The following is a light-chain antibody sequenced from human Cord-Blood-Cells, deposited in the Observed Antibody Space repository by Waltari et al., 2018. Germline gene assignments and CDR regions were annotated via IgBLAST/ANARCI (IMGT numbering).Light chain of an antibody. CDR2: EVS. V-gene: IGLV2-8*01. J-gene: IGLJ3*02. CDR1: SSAVGGYNY. Sequence: QSALTQPPSASGSPGQSVTISCTGTSSAVGGYNYVSWYQQHPGKAPKLMIYEVSKRPSGVPDRFSGSKSGNTASLTVSGLQAEVEADYYCSSYAGSNNLVFGGGTKLTVL. CDR3: SSYAGSNNLV.